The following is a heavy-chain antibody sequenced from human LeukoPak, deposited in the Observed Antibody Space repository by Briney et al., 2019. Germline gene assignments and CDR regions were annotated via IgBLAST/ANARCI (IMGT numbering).Heavy chain of an antibody. CDR2: INHSGST. Sequence: SETLSLTCAVYGGSFSGYYWSWIRQPPGKGLEWIGEINHSGSTNYNPSLKSRVTISVDTSKNQFSLKLSSVTAADTAVYYCARGGPYDYVWGSYRSGPHWFDPWGQGTLVTVAS. D-gene: IGHD3-16*02. CDR1: GGSFSGYY. V-gene: IGHV4-34*01. CDR3: ARGGPYDYVWGSYRSGPHWFDP. J-gene: IGHJ5*02.